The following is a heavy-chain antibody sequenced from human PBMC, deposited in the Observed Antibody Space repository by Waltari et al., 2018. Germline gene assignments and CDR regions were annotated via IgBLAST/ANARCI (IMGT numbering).Heavy chain of an antibody. CDR3: ARVFDSSQYYYGSDY. CDR2: IAANNGNT. D-gene: IGHD3-22*01. J-gene: IGHJ4*02. Sequence: QVQLVQSGTEVKKPAASVKVSCRASVYTFSNYGVRWGRQAPGQGLEWVGWIAANNGNTHSAPKLQGRVTMTTDTSTTTAYLELRSLTSDDTAVYYCARVFDSSQYYYGSDYWGQGTLVTVSS. V-gene: IGHV1-18*01. CDR1: VYTFSNYG.